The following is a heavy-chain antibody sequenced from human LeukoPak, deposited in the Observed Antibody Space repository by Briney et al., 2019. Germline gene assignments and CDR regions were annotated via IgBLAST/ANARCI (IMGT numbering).Heavy chain of an antibody. CDR1: GFTFSSTW. V-gene: IGHV3-74*03. J-gene: IGHJ4*02. CDR3: AKPAVSGWYGFDY. D-gene: IGHD6-19*01. Sequence: GGSLSCSCAASGFTFSSTWMHRVRPVPGQGLVWVAHITSDGRSTAYAEPVKGRFTISRDNAKNTLYLQMNRRRAEDTAVYYCAKPAVSGWYGFDYWGQGTLVTVSS. CDR2: ITSDGRST.